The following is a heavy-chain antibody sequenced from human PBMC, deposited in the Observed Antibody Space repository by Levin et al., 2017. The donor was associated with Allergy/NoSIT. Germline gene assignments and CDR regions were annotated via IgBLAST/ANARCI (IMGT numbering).Heavy chain of an antibody. CDR1: GYSFPTYW. CDR2: IDPIDSYT. Sequence: KVSCKGSGYSFPTYWISWVRQMPGKGLEWMGKIDPIDSYTNYSPSFQGHVTISVDKSISTAYLQWSSLKASDTAMYYCARHYASSWSRWFGPWGQGTLVTVSS. D-gene: IGHD6-13*01. CDR3: ARHYASSWSRWFGP. J-gene: IGHJ5*02. V-gene: IGHV5-10-1*01.